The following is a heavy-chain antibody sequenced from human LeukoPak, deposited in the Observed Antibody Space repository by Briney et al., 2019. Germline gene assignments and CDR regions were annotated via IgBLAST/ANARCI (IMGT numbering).Heavy chain of an antibody. D-gene: IGHD1-1*01. J-gene: IGHJ3*02. Sequence: GASVKVSCKASGGTFSSYAISWVRQAPGQGLEWMGRIIPILGIANYAQKFQGRVTITTDESTSTAYMELSSLRSEDTAVYYCARVKGTGTRGSAFDIWGQGTMVTVSS. CDR2: IIPILGIA. CDR1: GGTFSSYA. CDR3: ARVKGTGTRGSAFDI. V-gene: IGHV1-69*04.